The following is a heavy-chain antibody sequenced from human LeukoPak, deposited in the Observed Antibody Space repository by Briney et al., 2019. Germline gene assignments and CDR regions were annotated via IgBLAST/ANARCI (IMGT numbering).Heavy chain of an antibody. CDR1: WDSLTSSVFF. CDR2: IVDSGTI. D-gene: IGHD3-10*01. Sequence: SDTLSLPCSLSWDSLTSSVFFWVWPRHPPGKGRECIANIVDSGTIYSNASLRTRFPMSRDTSKNQFSLKVTSVTAADTAVYDCARPDGSVAHISGSYPDFWGQGILVTVSS. V-gene: IGHV4-39*01. CDR3: ARPDGSVAHISGSYPDF. J-gene: IGHJ4*02.